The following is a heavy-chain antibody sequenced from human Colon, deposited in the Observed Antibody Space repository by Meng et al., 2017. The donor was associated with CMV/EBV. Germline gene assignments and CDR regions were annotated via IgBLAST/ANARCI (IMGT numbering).Heavy chain of an antibody. V-gene: IGHV3-48*04. J-gene: IGHJ4*02. Sequence: GGSLRLSCAASGFTFSSYSMNWVRQAPGKGLQWVSYISSGSSTIYYADSVRGRFTISRDNAKNSLYLQMNSLRAEDTAVYYCARELYSNYVLGQPQVPSFDYWGQGTLVTVSS. D-gene: IGHD4-11*01. CDR3: ARELYSNYVLGQPQVPSFDY. CDR2: ISSGSSTI. CDR1: GFTFSSYS.